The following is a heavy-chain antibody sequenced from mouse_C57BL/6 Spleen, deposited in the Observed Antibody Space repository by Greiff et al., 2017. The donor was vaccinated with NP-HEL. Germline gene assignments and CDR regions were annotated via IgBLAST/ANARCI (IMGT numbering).Heavy chain of an antibody. CDR2: INPGSGGT. D-gene: IGHD2-1*01. Sequence: VQLQQSGAELVRPGTSVKVSCKASGYAFTNYLIEWVKQRPGQGLEWIGVINPGSGGTNYNEKFKGKATLTADKSSSTAYMQLSSLTSEDSAVYFCARSGYGNYDFDYWGQGTTLTVSS. CDR1: GYAFTNYL. V-gene: IGHV1-54*01. CDR3: ARSGYGNYDFDY. J-gene: IGHJ2*01.